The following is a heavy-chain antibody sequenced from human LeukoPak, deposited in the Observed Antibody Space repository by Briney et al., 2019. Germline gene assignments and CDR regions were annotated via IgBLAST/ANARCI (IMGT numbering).Heavy chain of an antibody. V-gene: IGHV3-23*01. D-gene: IGHD4-23*01. CDR2: IGGGGCCA. Sequence: GGSLRLSCAASGFTFSSYAMTWVRQAPGKGLEWLSAIGGGGCCASYPDSVKGRFTISRDNSKNTLYLQLNSLRVEDTAVYYCAKRVTTVEPSVVDVWGQGTAVTVSS. CDR3: AKRVTTVEPSVVDV. J-gene: IGHJ6*02. CDR1: GFTFSSYA.